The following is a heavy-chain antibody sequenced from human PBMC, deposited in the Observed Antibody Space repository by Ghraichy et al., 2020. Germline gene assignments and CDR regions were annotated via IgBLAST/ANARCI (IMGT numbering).Heavy chain of an antibody. D-gene: IGHD3-3*01. CDR2: IGSWRGETT. CDR3: ARRVLDRSLHGLDV. V-gene: IGHV3-23*01. CDR1: GFVFSEYV. J-gene: IGHJ6*02. Sequence: GGSLRLSCAASGFVFSEYVMNWFRQAPGKGLEWVSVIGSWRGETTHYADSVKGRFAISRDNSKNTMYLQMNSLRAEDTAVYYCARRVLDRSLHGLDVWGQGTTVTVSS.